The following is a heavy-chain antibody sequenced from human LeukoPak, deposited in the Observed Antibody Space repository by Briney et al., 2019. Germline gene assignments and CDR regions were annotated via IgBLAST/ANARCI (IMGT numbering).Heavy chain of an antibody. J-gene: IGHJ3*02. CDR2: IYYSGST. CDR1: GGSISSYY. CDR3: ARDQRRAFDI. V-gene: IGHV4-59*01. Sequence: SETLSLTCTVSGGSISSYYWSWIRQPPGKGPEWVGYIYYSGSTNYNPSLKSRVTISVDTSKNQFSLRLSSVTAADTAVYYCARDQRRAFDIWGQGTMVAVS.